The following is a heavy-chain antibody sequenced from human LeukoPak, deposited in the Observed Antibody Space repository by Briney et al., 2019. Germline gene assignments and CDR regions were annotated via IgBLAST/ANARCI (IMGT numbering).Heavy chain of an antibody. Sequence: ASVKVSCKASEYTFTGYYMHWVRQAPGQGLEWMGWTNPNSGGRNYAQKFQGRVTITRDTSISTAYMELSRLTSDDTAVYYCARSGPYYGDYIGYWGQGTLVTVSS. CDR3: ARSGPYYGDYIGY. CDR2: TNPNSGGR. V-gene: IGHV1-2*02. CDR1: EYTFTGYY. D-gene: IGHD4-17*01. J-gene: IGHJ4*02.